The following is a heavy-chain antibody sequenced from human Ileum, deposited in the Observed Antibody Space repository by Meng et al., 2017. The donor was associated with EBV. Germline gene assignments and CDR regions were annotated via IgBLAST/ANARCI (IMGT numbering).Heavy chain of an antibody. Sequence: QVQVQELGPGLVKPSETLSLTCAVSCGSISRSDWWSWVRQPPGKGLEWIGETSHSGSTNYSPSLKSRVTISLDKSKNQLSLKLNSVTAADTAVYYCASSDYYRSDYWGQGTLVTASS. D-gene: IGHD3-22*01. CDR2: TSHSGST. CDR3: ASSDYYRSDY. V-gene: IGHV4-4*02. J-gene: IGHJ4*02. CDR1: CGSISRSDW.